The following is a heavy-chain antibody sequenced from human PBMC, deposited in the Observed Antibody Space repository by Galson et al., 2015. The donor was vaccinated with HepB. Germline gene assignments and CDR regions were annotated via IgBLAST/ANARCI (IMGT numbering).Heavy chain of an antibody. J-gene: IGHJ4*02. V-gene: IGHV1-18*01. CDR1: GYTFTSYG. Sequence: SVKVSCKASGYTFTSYGISWVRQAPGQGLEWMGWISAYNGNTNYAQKLQGRVTMTTDTSTSTAYMELRSLRSDDTAVYYCAIIGPGVVVIGGLLGYWGQGTLVTVSS. CDR3: AIIGPGVVVIGGLLGY. CDR2: ISAYNGNT. D-gene: IGHD2-21*01.